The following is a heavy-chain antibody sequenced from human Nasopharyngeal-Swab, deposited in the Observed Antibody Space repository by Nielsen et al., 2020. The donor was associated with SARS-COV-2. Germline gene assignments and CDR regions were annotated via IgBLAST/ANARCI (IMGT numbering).Heavy chain of an antibody. J-gene: IGHJ3*02. V-gene: IGHV3-7*01. D-gene: IGHD3-16*01. CDR3: GRGGKLGALDI. CDR2: IKQDGSDK. CDR1: GLTFTNSW. Sequence: GESLKISCAASGLTFTNSWMSWVRQAPGKGLEWVANIKQDGSDKYYVDSVKGRFTISRDNAKNSLELQMNSLRVEDTAVYYCGRGGKLGALDIWGRGTMVTVSS.